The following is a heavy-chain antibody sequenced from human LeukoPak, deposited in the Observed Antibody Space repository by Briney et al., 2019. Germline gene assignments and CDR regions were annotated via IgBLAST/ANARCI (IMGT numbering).Heavy chain of an antibody. CDR1: GGSLNVHY. CDR3: ARVALFGSGSYYWFDP. V-gene: IGHV4-4*07. J-gene: IGHJ5*02. D-gene: IGHD3-10*01. Sequence: SDTLSLTCSVSGGSLNVHYWSWTRHPAAEGLECMGRNYMTRCTNHNPALKSRITMSVDMSKNHFPLKLSHVTAAGTAVYFRARVALFGSGSYYWFDPWGQGTLVTVSS. CDR2: NYMTRCT.